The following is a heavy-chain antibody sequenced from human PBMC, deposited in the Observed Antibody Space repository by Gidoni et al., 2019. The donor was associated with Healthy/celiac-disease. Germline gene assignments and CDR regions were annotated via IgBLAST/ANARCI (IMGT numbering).Heavy chain of an antibody. D-gene: IGHD6-13*01. CDR1: GYTFTSYA. V-gene: IGHV7-4-1*02. Sequence: QVQLVQSGSELKKPGASVKVSCQASGYTFTSYAMNWVRPGPVQGLEWRGWINTNTGNPTDAQGFTGRFVFSLDTSVSTAYLQISSLKAEDTAVYYCARDLAAAGTGVFGFQHWGQGTLVTVSS. CDR3: ARDLAAAGTGVFGFQH. CDR2: INTNTGNP. J-gene: IGHJ1*01.